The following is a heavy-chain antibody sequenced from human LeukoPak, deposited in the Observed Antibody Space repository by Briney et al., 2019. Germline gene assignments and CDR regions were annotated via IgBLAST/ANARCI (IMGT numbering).Heavy chain of an antibody. Sequence: PSETLSLTCTVSGGSINSYYWSWVRQPPGRGLEWIGYVYYSGSTSYNPSLKSRVTISLDTSKKQFSLNLSSVTAADTAVYYCAAHDTSGYYSGYWGQGTLVTVSS. CDR1: GGSINSYY. D-gene: IGHD3-22*01. CDR2: VYYSGST. CDR3: AAHDTSGYYSGY. V-gene: IGHV4-59*08. J-gene: IGHJ4*02.